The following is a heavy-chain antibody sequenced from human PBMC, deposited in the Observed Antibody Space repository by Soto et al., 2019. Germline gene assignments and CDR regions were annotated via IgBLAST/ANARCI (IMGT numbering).Heavy chain of an antibody. CDR1: GGSISSYY. J-gene: IGHJ4*02. Sequence: SETLSLTCTVSGGSISSYYWSWIRQPPGKGLEWIGYIYYSGSTNYNPSLKSRVTISVDTSKNQFSLKLSSVTAADTAVYYCARVRGYSYGYFDYWGQGTLVTVSS. CDR3: ARVRGYSYGYFDY. D-gene: IGHD5-18*01. V-gene: IGHV4-59*01. CDR2: IYYSGST.